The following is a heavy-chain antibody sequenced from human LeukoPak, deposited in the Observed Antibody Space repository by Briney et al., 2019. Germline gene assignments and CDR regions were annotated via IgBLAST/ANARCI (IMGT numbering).Heavy chain of an antibody. V-gene: IGHV3-30*18. Sequence: PGRSLRLSSAASGFTFSSYVMHWVRQAPGKGLEWVAVISYDGSNKYYADSVKGRFTISRDNSKNTLYLQMNSLRAEDTAVYYCAKDLASSGWLGAFDIWGQGTMVTVSS. J-gene: IGHJ3*02. CDR2: ISYDGSNK. CDR3: AKDLASSGWLGAFDI. CDR1: GFTFSSYV. D-gene: IGHD6-19*01.